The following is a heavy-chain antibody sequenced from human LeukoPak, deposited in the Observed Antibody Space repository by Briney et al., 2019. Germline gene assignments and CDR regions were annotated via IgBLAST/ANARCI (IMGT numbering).Heavy chain of an antibody. V-gene: IGHV4-61*02. D-gene: IGHD3-10*01. CDR1: GGSVGSDNSY. CDR2: IYADGSS. J-gene: IGHJ4*02. CDR3: ARGYYYRT. Sequence: SQTLSLTCTVSGGSVGSDNSYWNWVRQPAGKALEWIGRIYADGSSNYNPSLKSRVTILVDTSKNQFSLRLSSMTAADTAVYYCARGYYYRTWGLGTLVTVSS.